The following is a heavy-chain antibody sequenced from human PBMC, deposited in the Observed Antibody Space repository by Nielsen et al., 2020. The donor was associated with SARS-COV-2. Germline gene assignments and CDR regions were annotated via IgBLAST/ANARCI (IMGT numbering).Heavy chain of an antibody. CDR3: ARDLGRQGDDAFDI. CDR2: IYSGGST. V-gene: IGHV3-53*01. Sequence: GSLRLSCAASGFTVSSNYMSWVRQAPGKGLEWVSVIYSGGSTYYADSVKGRFTISRDNSKNTLYLQMNSLRAEDTAVYYCARDLGRQGDDAFDIWGQGTMVTVSS. J-gene: IGHJ3*02. CDR1: GFTVSSNY. D-gene: IGHD7-27*01.